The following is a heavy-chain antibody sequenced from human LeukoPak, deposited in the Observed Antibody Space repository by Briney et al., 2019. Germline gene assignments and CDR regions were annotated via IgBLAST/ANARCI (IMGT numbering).Heavy chain of an antibody. CDR1: GYTFIGYY. J-gene: IGHJ4*02. Sequence: GASVKVSCKASGYTFIGYYMHWVRQAPGQGLEWMGWINPNSGGTNYAQKFEGRVTMTRDKSTSTAYMELSSLRSEDTAVYYCARRSITGTTPLDYWGQGTLVTVSS. V-gene: IGHV1-2*02. CDR2: INPNSGGT. D-gene: IGHD1-20*01. CDR3: ARRSITGTTPLDY.